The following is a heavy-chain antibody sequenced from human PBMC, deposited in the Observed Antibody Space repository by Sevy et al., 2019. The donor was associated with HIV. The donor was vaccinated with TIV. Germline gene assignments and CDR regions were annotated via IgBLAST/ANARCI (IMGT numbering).Heavy chain of an antibody. J-gene: IGHJ3*02. D-gene: IGHD3-22*01. CDR1: GFTFSSYG. Sequence: GGSLRLSCAASGFTFSSYGMHWVRQAPGKGLEWVAVIWNDRSNKHYADSVKGRFTISRDNSKNTLYRQMNSLRAEDTAVYYCASLLNNYYDSSGSSGDDAFDIWGQGTMVTVSS. CDR3: ASLLNNYYDSSGSSGDDAFDI. V-gene: IGHV3-33*01. CDR2: IWNDRSNK.